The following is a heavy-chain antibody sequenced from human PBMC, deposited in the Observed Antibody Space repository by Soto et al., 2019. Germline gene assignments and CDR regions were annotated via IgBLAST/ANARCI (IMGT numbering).Heavy chain of an antibody. CDR2: MHPNSGNA. J-gene: IGHJ5*02. Sequence: QVQLVQSGAEVRKPGASVRFSCKATGYSFNRHDITWRRQAAGQGIEWMGWMHPNSGNAVYAQKFQGRVTMNRNTSITTAYIEVTSLKSEDTAVDFCARVAYNDYSHGFDPWGQGTLVTVSS. CDR3: ARVAYNDYSHGFDP. D-gene: IGHD4-4*01. CDR1: GYSFNRHD. V-gene: IGHV1-8*01.